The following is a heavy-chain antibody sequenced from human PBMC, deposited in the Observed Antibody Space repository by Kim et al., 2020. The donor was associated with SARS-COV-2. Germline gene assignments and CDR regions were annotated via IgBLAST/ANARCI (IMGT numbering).Heavy chain of an antibody. J-gene: IGHJ4*02. D-gene: IGHD6-13*01. CDR1: GFTFSSYG. CDR3: ASNYDPGYSSSWYVFDY. V-gene: IGHV3-33*01. Sequence: GGSLRLSCAASGFTFSSYGMHWVRQAPGKGLEWVAVIWYDGSNKYYADSVKGRFTISRDNSKNTLYLQMNSLRAEDTAVYYCASNYDPGYSSSWYVFDYWGQGTLVTVSS. CDR2: IWYDGSNK.